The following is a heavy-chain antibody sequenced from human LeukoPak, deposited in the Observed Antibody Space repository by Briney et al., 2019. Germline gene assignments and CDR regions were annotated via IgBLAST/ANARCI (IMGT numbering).Heavy chain of an antibody. Sequence: PSETLSLTCTASGGSISSYYWSWIRQPPGKGLEWIGYIYYSGSTNYNPSLKSRVTISVDTSKNQFSLKLSSVTAADTAVYYCARHGRYNYYAGAFDYWGQGTLVTVSS. CDR3: ARHGRYNYYAGAFDY. V-gene: IGHV4-59*08. CDR2: IYYSGST. CDR1: GGSISSYY. J-gene: IGHJ4*02. D-gene: IGHD3-10*01.